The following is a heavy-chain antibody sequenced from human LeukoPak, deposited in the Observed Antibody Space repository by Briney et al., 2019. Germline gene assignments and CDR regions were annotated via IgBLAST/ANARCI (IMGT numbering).Heavy chain of an antibody. D-gene: IGHD3-10*01. Sequence: GGSLRLSCAASGFTFSSYSMNWVRQAPGKGLEWVSSISSSSSYIYYADSVKGRFTISRDNSKNTLYLQMNSLRAEDTAVYYCAKMGSYGSGSLDYWGQGTLVTVSS. CDR1: GFTFSSYS. CDR3: AKMGSYGSGSLDY. V-gene: IGHV3-21*04. CDR2: ISSSSSYI. J-gene: IGHJ4*02.